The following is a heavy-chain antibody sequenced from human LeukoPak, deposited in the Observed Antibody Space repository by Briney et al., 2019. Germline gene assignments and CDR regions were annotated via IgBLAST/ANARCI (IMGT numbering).Heavy chain of an antibody. V-gene: IGHV3-23*01. Sequence: GGSLRLSCAASGFTFSSYAMSWVRQAPGKGLEWVSSISSSSSYIYYADSVKGRFTISRDNSKNTLYLQMNSLRAEDTAVYYCAKVFRSGRTSFDYWGQGTLVTVSS. CDR1: GFTFSSYA. D-gene: IGHD3-3*01. J-gene: IGHJ4*02. CDR3: AKVFRSGRTSFDY. CDR2: ISSSSSYI.